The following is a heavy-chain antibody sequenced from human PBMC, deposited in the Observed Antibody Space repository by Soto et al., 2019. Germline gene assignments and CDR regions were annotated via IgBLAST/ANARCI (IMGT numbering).Heavy chain of an antibody. V-gene: IGHV4-39*01. Sequence: SETLSLTCSVSGDSISSVAHYWAWIRQPPGKGLEWIGSLYYTGSTYYNPSLKSRVTISVDTSKNQFSLKLSSVTAADTAVYYCARLKITVTTSDYSGQGTLVTVSS. J-gene: IGHJ4*01. CDR1: GDSISSVAHY. CDR3: ARLKITVTTSDY. CDR2: LYYTGST. D-gene: IGHD4-17*01.